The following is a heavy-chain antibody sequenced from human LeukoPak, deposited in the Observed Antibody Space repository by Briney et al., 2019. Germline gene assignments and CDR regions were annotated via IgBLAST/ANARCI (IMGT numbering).Heavy chain of an antibody. CDR3: ARGVNYYGSGSFMYYYYYMDV. CDR1: GASFSGYH. J-gene: IGHJ6*03. Sequence: QPSETLSLTCAVSGASFSGYHWSWVRQSPDKGLESLGEVTHSGSTDYNPSLKSRVTISVDTSKKEFSLRLKSVTAADTAVYYCARGVNYYGSGSFMYYYYYMDVWGKGTTVTVSS. V-gene: IGHV4-34*01. CDR2: VTHSGST. D-gene: IGHD3-10*01.